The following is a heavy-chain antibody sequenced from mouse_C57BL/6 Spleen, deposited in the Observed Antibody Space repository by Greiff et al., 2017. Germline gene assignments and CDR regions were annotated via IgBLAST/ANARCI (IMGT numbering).Heavy chain of an antibody. CDR3: ARSSNPYAMDY. J-gene: IGHJ4*01. D-gene: IGHD2-5*01. CDR1: GYTFTSYG. Sequence: QVQLQQSGAELARPGASVKLSCKASGYTFTSYGISWVKQRTGQGLEWIGEIYPRSGNTYYNEKFKGKATLTADQSSSTAYMELRSLTSDDAAVEFCARSSNPYAMDYWGQGTSVTVSS. V-gene: IGHV1-81*01. CDR2: IYPRSGNT.